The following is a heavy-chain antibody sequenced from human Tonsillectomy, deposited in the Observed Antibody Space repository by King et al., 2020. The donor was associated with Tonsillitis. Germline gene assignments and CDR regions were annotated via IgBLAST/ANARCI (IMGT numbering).Heavy chain of an antibody. CDR2: ISYDGSNK. Sequence: QVQLVESGGGVVHPGRSLRLSCAASGFTFSTYDMHWVRQAPGKGLEWVAVISYDGSNKFYADSVKGRFTISRDYSKNTLYLQMNSLRAEDTAVYYCAKSWANTASLYSYYALDVWGQGTTVTVSS. J-gene: IGHJ6*02. V-gene: IGHV3-30*18. CDR3: AKSWANTASLYSYYALDV. CDR1: GFTFSTYD. D-gene: IGHD5-18*01.